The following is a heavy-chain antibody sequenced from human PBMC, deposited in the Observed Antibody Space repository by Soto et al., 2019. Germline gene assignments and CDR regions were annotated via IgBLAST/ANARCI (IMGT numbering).Heavy chain of an antibody. D-gene: IGHD3-10*01. V-gene: IGHV1-24*01. J-gene: IGHJ6*02. Sequence: ASVKVSCKVSGYTLTELSMHWVRQAPGKGLEWMGGFDPEDGETIYAQKFQGRVTMTEDTSTDTAYMELSSLRSEDTAVYYCATGYGDRGDYYYYGMDVWGQGTTVTVSS. CDR2: FDPEDGET. CDR1: GYTLTELS. CDR3: ATGYGDRGDYYYYGMDV.